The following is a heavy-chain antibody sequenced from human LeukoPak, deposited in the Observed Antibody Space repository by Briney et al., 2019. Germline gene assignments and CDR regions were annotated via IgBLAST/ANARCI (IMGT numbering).Heavy chain of an antibody. CDR1: GFSFSDSA. Sequence: GGSLRLSCAGSGFSFSDSAMHWVRQASGRGLEWVGRIRSKANNDATAYTASVKGRFTIFRDDSKNTAYLQMNSLKTEDTGVYYCARAHEVVRPYYYGMDVWGQGTTVTVSS. CDR3: ARAHEVVRPYYYGMDV. V-gene: IGHV3-73*01. J-gene: IGHJ6*02. D-gene: IGHD4-23*01. CDR2: IRSKANNDAT.